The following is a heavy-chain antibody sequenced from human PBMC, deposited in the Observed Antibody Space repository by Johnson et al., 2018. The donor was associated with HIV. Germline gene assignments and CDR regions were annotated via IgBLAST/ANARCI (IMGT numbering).Heavy chain of an antibody. CDR1: RFSFSDYA. CDR3: ARDSVILVDGAFDI. CDR2: ISYDGSSK. D-gene: IGHD2-15*01. V-gene: IGHV3-30*04. J-gene: IGHJ3*02. Sequence: RVSCAASRFSFSDYAMHWVRQAPGKGLEWVAVISYDGSSKFYPNSLKGRFSISRDNSKNTVYLQMNSLRAEDTAVYYCARDSVILVDGAFDIWGQGTMVTVSS.